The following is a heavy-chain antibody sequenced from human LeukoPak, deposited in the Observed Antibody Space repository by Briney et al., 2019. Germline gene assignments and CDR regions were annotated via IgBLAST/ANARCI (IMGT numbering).Heavy chain of an antibody. Sequence: ASVKVSCKASGYTFTSYDINWVRQATGQGLEWMGWMNPNSGNTGYAQKFQGRVTMTRNTSISTAYMELSSLRSEDTAVYYCARVPQLGTYYDFWGGYQTTEIGWFGPWGQGTLVTVSS. CDR1: GYTFTSYD. CDR3: ARVPQLGTYYDFWGGYQTTEIGWFGP. D-gene: IGHD3-3*01. J-gene: IGHJ5*02. CDR2: MNPNSGNT. V-gene: IGHV1-8*01.